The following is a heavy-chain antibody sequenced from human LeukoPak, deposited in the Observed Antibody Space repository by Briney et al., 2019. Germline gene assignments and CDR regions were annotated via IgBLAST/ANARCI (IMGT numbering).Heavy chain of an antibody. Sequence: GGSLRLSCAASGFTFSDYYMSWIRQAPGKGLEWVSYISSTTYTNYADSVKGRFTISRDNAKNSLYLQMNSLRAEDTAVYYCARDADDYYPDHWGQGTLVTVSS. V-gene: IGHV3-11*06. CDR2: ISSTTYT. CDR3: ARDADDYYPDH. CDR1: GFTFSDYY. D-gene: IGHD3-16*01. J-gene: IGHJ4*02.